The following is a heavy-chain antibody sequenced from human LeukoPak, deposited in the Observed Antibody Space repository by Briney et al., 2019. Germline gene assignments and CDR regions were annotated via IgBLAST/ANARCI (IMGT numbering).Heavy chain of an antibody. CDR2: ISSSGSTI. D-gene: IGHD4-17*01. CDR1: GFTFSSYE. CDR3: ARDMGYGDYPDY. Sequence: PGGSLRLSCAASGFTFSSYEMNWVRQAPGKGLEWVSYISSSGSTIYYADSVKGRFTISRDNAKNSLYLQMNSLRAEDTAVYYCARDMGYGDYPDYWGQGTLVTVSS. J-gene: IGHJ4*02. V-gene: IGHV3-48*03.